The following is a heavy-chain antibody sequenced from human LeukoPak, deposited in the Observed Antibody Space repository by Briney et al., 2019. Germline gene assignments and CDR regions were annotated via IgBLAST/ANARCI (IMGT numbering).Heavy chain of an antibody. J-gene: IGHJ4*02. CDR2: LSYTGKT. CDR3: SEGYFEPFDH. V-gene: IGHV4-59*02. CDR1: GASVSSSH. Sequence: SETLSVTCLVSGASVSSSHWNWIRQLPGKGLEWIGCLSYTGKTDYNPSLTSRVTISLDTSKNQVSLKLKSLTAADTAVYYCSEGYFEPFDHWGQGISVTVSS. D-gene: IGHD5-24*01.